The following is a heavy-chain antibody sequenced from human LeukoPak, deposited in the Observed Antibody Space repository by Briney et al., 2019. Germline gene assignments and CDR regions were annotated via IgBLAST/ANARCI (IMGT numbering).Heavy chain of an antibody. CDR3: AKGFYGDYGDAFDI. CDR2: IRYDGSNK. D-gene: IGHD4-17*01. J-gene: IGHJ3*02. V-gene: IGHV3-30*02. CDR1: GFTFSSYG. Sequence: GGSLRLSCAASGFTFSSYGMHWVRQAPGKGLEWVAFIRYDGSNKYYGDSVKGRFTISRDNSKNTLYLQMNSLRAEDTAVYYCAKGFYGDYGDAFDIWGQGTMVIVSS.